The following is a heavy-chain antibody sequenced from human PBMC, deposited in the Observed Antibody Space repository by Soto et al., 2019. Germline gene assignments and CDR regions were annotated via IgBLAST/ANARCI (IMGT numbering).Heavy chain of an antibody. CDR1: GGNFSSYA. Sequence: ASVKVSCKASGGNFSSYAISWVRQAPGQGLEWMGGIIPIFGTANYAQKFQGRVTITADESTSTAYMELSSLRSEDTAVYYCARAGVGGDYNYGMDVWGQGTTVTVSS. CDR3: ARAGVGGDYNYGMDV. V-gene: IGHV1-69*13. CDR2: IIPIFGTA. D-gene: IGHD2-8*01. J-gene: IGHJ6*02.